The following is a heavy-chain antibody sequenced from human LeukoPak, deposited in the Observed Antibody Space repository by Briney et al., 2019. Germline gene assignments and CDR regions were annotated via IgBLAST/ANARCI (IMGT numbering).Heavy chain of an antibody. J-gene: IGHJ4*02. CDR1: GGSFSGYY. CDR3: ARTSWGIDY. Sequence: SETLSLTCAVYGGSFSGYYWSWIRQPPGKGLEWIGEINHSGSTNHNPSLKSRVTISVDTSKNQFSLELSSVTAADTAVYYCARTSWGIDYWGQGTLVTVSS. V-gene: IGHV4-34*01. CDR2: INHSGST. D-gene: IGHD7-27*01.